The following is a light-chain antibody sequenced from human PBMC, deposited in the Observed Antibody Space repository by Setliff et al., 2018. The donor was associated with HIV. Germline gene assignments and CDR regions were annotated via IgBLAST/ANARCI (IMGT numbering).Light chain of an antibody. CDR3: QSYDSSLSAWV. V-gene: IGLV2-14*01. CDR1: SSDVGGYNY. CDR2: DVS. Sequence: QSALTQPASVSGSPGQSITISCTGTSSDVGGYNYVSWYRQHPGKAPKLMIYDVSNRPSGVSNRFSGSKSGNTASLAITGLQAEDEADYYCQSYDSSLSAWVFGGGTKVTVL. J-gene: IGLJ3*02.